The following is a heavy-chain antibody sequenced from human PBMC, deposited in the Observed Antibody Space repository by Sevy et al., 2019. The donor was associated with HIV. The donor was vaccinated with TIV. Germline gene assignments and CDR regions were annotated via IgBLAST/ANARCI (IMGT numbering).Heavy chain of an antibody. V-gene: IGHV3-23*01. Sequence: GGSLRLSCAASGFTFSSYALSWVRQAPGKGLEWVSAISGSGGSTYYADSVKGRFTISRDNSKNTLYLQMNSLRAEDTAVYYCAKVGSPRTDAFDIWGQGTMVTVSS. D-gene: IGHD1-26*01. CDR1: GFTFSSYA. CDR3: AKVGSPRTDAFDI. CDR2: ISGSGGST. J-gene: IGHJ3*02.